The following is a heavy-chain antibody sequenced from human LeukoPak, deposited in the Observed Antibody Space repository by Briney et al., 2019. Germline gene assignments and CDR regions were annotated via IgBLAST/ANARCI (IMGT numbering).Heavy chain of an antibody. CDR1: GFTFSSYW. J-gene: IGHJ3*02. Sequence: GGSLRLSCAASGFTFSSYWMHWVRQAPGKGLVWVSRINSDGSPTTYADSVKGRFTISRDNAKNTLYLQMNSLRFEDTAVYYCAREGGTNRDALDIWGQGTMVTVPS. CDR3: AREGGTNRDALDI. CDR2: INSDGSPT. V-gene: IGHV3-74*01. D-gene: IGHD1-7*01.